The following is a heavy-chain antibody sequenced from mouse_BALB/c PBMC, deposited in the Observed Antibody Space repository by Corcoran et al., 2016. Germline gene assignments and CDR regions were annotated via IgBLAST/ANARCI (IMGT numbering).Heavy chain of an antibody. CDR1: GYTFTNYG. CDR3: ARGSSGYDY. CDR2: INTYTGEP. D-gene: IGHD3-1*01. Sequence: QIQLVQSGPELKKPGETVKISCKASGYTFTNYGMNCVKQAPGKGLKWMGWINTYTGEPTYADDFKGRFAFSLETSASTAYLQINNLKNEDMATYFCARGSSGYDYWGQGTTLTVSS. J-gene: IGHJ2*01. V-gene: IGHV9-1*02.